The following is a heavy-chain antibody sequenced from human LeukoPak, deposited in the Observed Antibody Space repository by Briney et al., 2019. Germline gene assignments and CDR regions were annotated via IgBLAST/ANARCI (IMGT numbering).Heavy chain of an antibody. J-gene: IGHJ3*02. CDR3: TTFPSGFDI. D-gene: IGHD3-3*01. V-gene: IGHV3-15*01. CDR2: IKSKNDGGTT. Sequence: GGSLRLSCAASGFTFSNAWMSWVRQAPGKGLEWVGRIKSKNDGGTTDYAAPVKGRVTISRDDSKNTLYLQMNSLKTEATAVYYCTTFPSGFDIWGQGAMVTVSS. CDR1: GFTFSNAW.